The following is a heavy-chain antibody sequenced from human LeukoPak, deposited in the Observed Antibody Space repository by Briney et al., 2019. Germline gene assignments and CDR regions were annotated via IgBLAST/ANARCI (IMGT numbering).Heavy chain of an antibody. CDR1: GFTFSSYT. V-gene: IGHV3-30*04. D-gene: IGHD6-6*01. Sequence: GGPLRLSCAASGFTFSSYTMHWVRQAPGKGLEWVAVISYDGSNKYYADSVKGRFTISRDNSKNTLYLQMNSLRPEDTAVYYCARGARDYYYYYYMDVWGKGTTVTVSS. J-gene: IGHJ6*03. CDR3: ARGARDYYYYYYMDV. CDR2: ISYDGSNK.